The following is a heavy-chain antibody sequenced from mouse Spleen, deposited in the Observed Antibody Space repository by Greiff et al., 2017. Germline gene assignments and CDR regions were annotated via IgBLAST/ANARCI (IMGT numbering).Heavy chain of an antibody. CDR1: GYTFTDYN. V-gene: IGHV1-18*01. Sequence: EVQGVESGPELVKPGASVKIPCKASGYTFTDYNMDWVKQSHGKSLEWIGDINPNNGGTIYNQKFKGKATLTVDKSSSTAYMELRSLASEDTAVFYCSREGGYYGDFDVWGEGTTVTVSS. D-gene: IGHD1-1*01. J-gene: IGHJ1*01. CDR3: SREGGYYGDFDV. CDR2: INPNNGGT.